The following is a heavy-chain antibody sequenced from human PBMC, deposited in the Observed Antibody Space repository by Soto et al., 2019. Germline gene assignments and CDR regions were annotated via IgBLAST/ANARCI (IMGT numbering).Heavy chain of an antibody. CDR1: GYTFTSYA. V-gene: IGHV1-3*01. CDR2: INAGNGNT. D-gene: IGHD3-22*01. Sequence: GASVKVSCKASGYTFTSYAMHWVRQAPGQRLEWMGWINAGNGNTKYSQKFQGRVTITRDTSASTAYMELSSLRSEDTAVYYCARDKEGNYYDSSGYAHWGQGTLVTVSS. J-gene: IGHJ4*02. CDR3: ARDKEGNYYDSSGYAH.